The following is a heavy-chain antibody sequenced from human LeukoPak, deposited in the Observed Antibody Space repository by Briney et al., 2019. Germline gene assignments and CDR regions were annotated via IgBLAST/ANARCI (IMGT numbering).Heavy chain of an antibody. V-gene: IGHV3-74*01. CDR3: ARKTNYGDYVDY. CDR2: INSDGSST. J-gene: IGHJ4*02. CDR1: GFTFSSYW. D-gene: IGHD4-17*01. Sequence: GGSLRLSCAASGFTFSSYWMHWVRQAPGKGLVWVSRINSDGSSTSYADSVKGRFTISRDNAKNALYLQMNSLRAEDTAVYYCARKTNYGDYVDYWGQGTLVTVSS.